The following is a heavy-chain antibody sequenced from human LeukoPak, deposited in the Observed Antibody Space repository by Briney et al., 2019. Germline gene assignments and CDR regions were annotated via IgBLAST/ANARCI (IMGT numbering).Heavy chain of an antibody. CDR1: GFTFSSYA. CDR2: ISGSGGST. CDR3: ARDDGAGGPFDY. Sequence: GGSLRLSCAASGFTFSSYAMSWVRQAPGKGLEWVSAISGSGGSTYYADSVKGRFTISRDNSKNTLYLQLNSLRAEDTAVYYCARDDGAGGPFDYWGQGTLVTVSS. D-gene: IGHD3-10*01. J-gene: IGHJ4*02. V-gene: IGHV3-23*01.